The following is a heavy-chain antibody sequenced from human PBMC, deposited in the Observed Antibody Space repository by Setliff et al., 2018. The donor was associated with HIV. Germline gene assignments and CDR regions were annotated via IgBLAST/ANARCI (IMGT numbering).Heavy chain of an antibody. CDR1: GYTFTSHG. CDR2: IIPVFGAA. CDR3: ARDRAEADVGGGVRGPTYFCDY. J-gene: IGHJ4*02. Sequence: SVKVSCKASGYTFTSHGSSWVRQAPGRGLEWMGGIIPVFGAAHYAQKFQDRITITTDESTSSVFVELSNQRPDDTAIYYCARDRAEADVGGGVRGPTYFCDYWGQGTLVTVSS. V-gene: IGHV1-69*05. D-gene: IGHD3-16*01.